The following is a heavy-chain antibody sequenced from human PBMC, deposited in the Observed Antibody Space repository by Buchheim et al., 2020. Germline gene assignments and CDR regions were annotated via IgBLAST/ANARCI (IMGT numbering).Heavy chain of an antibody. Sequence: QVQLQQWGAGLLKPSETLSLTCAVYGGSFSGYYWSWIRQPPGKGLEWIGEINHSGSTNYNPSLKSRVTISVDTSKNQFSLKLSSVTAADTAVYYCARCRWFGELSGLNWFDPWGQGTL. V-gene: IGHV4-34*01. J-gene: IGHJ5*02. D-gene: IGHD3-10*01. CDR1: GGSFSGYY. CDR2: INHSGST. CDR3: ARCRWFGELSGLNWFDP.